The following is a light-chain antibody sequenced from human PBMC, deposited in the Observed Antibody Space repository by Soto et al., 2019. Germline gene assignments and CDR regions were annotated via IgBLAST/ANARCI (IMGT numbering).Light chain of an antibody. Sequence: QAVVTQPPSVSGAPGQRVTIPCTGSSSNIGAGSDVHWYQQLPGTAPKVLIYNNNNRPSGVPDRFSGSKSGTSASLAITGLQSEDEADCYCQSYDSSLSGYVFGTGTKLTVL. J-gene: IGLJ1*01. CDR1: SSNIGAGSD. CDR3: QSYDSSLSGYV. V-gene: IGLV1-40*01. CDR2: NNN.